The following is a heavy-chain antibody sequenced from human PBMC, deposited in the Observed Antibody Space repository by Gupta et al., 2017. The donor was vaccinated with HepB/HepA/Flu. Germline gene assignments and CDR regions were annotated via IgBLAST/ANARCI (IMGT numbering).Heavy chain of an antibody. CDR1: GYTFTGYY. CDR2: IKPSSGGT. D-gene: IGHD3-3*01. CDR3: AMVGSGYQSYYLEY. J-gene: IGHJ4*02. Sequence: QVQLVQSGAEVRKPGASVKVSCEAAGYTFTGYYIHWVRQAPGQGLEWMGWIKPSSGGTYYTQNVQGRVTMTRETSISTAYMELTRMGSDDTAVYYCAMVGSGYQSYYLEYWCQGTMVTVSS. V-gene: IGHV1-2*02.